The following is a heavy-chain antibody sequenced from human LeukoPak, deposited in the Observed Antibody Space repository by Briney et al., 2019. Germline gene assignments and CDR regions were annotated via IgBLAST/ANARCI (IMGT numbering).Heavy chain of an antibody. D-gene: IGHD1-26*01. CDR2: INPNSGDR. CDR3: ARDNSVGDNAWWFDP. Sequence: ASVKVSCKASGYTFTGYYIHWVRQAPGQGLEWMGWINPNSGDRHYAQKFQGRVTMTRDMSTSTDYMELSSLRSEDTAIYYCARDNSVGDNAWWFDPWGQGTLVTVSS. J-gene: IGHJ5*02. V-gene: IGHV1-2*02. CDR1: GYTFTGYY.